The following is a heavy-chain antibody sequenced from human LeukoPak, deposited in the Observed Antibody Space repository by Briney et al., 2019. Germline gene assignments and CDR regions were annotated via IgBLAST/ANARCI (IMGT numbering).Heavy chain of an antibody. Sequence: SETLSLTCAVYGVSFSGYYWSWIRQPPGKEREGIGEINHCGSTNYNPSLKRQFTISVDTSKNQFSLNLGSGTAAHPACSYCPSHPLSRSGSFDPWGQGPLVIVSS. CDR3: PSHPLSRSGSFDP. D-gene: IGHD3-10*01. V-gene: IGHV4-34*01. CDR1: GVSFSGYY. CDR2: INHCGST. J-gene: IGHJ5*02.